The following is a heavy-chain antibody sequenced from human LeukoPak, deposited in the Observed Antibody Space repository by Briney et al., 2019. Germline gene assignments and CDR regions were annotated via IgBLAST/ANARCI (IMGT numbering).Heavy chain of an antibody. CDR2: ISTSGST. CDR3: AREYSSSSIYYYYYMDV. CDR1: GGSISSGSYY. J-gene: IGHJ6*03. V-gene: IGHV4-61*02. D-gene: IGHD6-6*01. Sequence: SETLSLTCTVSGGSISSGSYYWSWIRQPAGKGLEWIGRISTSGSTNYNPSLKSRVTISVDTSKNQFSLKLSSVTAADTAVYYCAREYSSSSIYYYYYMDVWGKGTTVTVSS.